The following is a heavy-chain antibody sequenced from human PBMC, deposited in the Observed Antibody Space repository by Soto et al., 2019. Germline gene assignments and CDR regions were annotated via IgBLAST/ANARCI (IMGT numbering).Heavy chain of an antibody. Sequence: RESLKISCKGYGYRFTTSGLAWVRQVPGTGLEWMGIMYPGDSDIRYSPSFQGQVTVSADRSISTAYLQWSSLKASDTAMYYCARHSTHLGAFDIWGQGTMDTVSS. CDR1: GYRFTTSG. J-gene: IGHJ3*02. CDR3: ARHSTHLGAFDI. V-gene: IGHV5-51*01. CDR2: MYPGDSDI.